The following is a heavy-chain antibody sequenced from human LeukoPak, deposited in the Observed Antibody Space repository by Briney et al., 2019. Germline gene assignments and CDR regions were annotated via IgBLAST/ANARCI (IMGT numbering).Heavy chain of an antibody. CDR2: VYYNGDT. CDR1: GGSISSSGSY. D-gene: IGHD2/OR15-2a*01. J-gene: IGHJ5*02. V-gene: IGHV4-39*01. CDR3: ARLLSPGWFDP. Sequence: SETLSLTCTVSGGSISSSGSYWALIRQPPGKGLEWIANVYYNGDTYYNSSLNSRLTISADTSKNQFSLNLRSVTAADTAVYYCARLLSPGWFDPWGQGTLVTVSS.